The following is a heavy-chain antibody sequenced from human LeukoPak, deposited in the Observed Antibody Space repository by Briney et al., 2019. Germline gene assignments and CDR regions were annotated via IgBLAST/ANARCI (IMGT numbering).Heavy chain of an antibody. J-gene: IGHJ2*01. CDR3: ARRDDLLVPAAIADQNWYFDL. CDR2: IYPGDSDT. CDR1: GYSFTSYW. Sequence: GESLKISCKGSGYSFTSYWIGWVREMPGKGLEWMGIIYPGDSDTRYSPSFQGQVTISADKSISTAYLQWSSLKASDTAMYYCARRDDLLVPAAIADQNWYFDLWGRGTLVTVSS. D-gene: IGHD2-2*01. V-gene: IGHV5-51*01.